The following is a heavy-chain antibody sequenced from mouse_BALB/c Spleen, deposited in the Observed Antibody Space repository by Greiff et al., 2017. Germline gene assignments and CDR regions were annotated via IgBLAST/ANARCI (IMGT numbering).Heavy chain of an antibody. CDR2: IWAGGST. CDR1: GFSLTSYG. CDR3: ARGHYYDFVGPFVY. V-gene: IGHV2-9*02. J-gene: IGHJ3*01. Sequence: VKLMESGPRLVAPSQSLSITCTVSGFSLTSYGVHWVRQPPGKGLEWLGVIWAGGSTNYTSALMSRLSISKDNSKSQVFLKMNSLLTDDTAMYFCARGHYYDFVGPFVYRGHGPLVFVCA. D-gene: IGHD2-4*01.